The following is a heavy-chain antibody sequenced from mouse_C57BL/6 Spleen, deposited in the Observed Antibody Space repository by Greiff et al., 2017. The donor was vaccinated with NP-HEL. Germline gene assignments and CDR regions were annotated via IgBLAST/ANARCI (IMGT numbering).Heavy chain of an antibody. CDR1: GFNIKNTY. J-gene: IGHJ4*01. Sequence: EVQLQQSVAELVRPGASVKLSCTASGFNIKNTYMHWVKQRPEQGLEWIGRIDPANGNTNYAQKFQGKATITADTSSNTAYLQLSSLTSEDTAIYYCATPITTVVARAMDYWGQGTSVTVSS. CDR3: ATPITTVVARAMDY. CDR2: IDPANGNT. D-gene: IGHD1-1*01. V-gene: IGHV14-3*01.